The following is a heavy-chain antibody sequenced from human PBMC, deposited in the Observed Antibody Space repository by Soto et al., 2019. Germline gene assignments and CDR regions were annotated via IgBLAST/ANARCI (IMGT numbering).Heavy chain of an antibody. V-gene: IGHV3-33*01. Sequence: GESLKISCAASGFTFSSYGMHWVRQAPGKGLEWVAVIWYDGSNKYYADSVKGRFTISRDNSKNTLYLQMNSLRAEDTAVYYCARDPYYYDSSGYQIDYWGQGTLVTVSS. D-gene: IGHD3-22*01. CDR3: ARDPYYYDSSGYQIDY. CDR1: GFTFSSYG. CDR2: IWYDGSNK. J-gene: IGHJ4*02.